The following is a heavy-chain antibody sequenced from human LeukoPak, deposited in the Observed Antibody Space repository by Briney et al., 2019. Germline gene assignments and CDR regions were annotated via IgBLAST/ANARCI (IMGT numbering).Heavy chain of an antibody. CDR3: ARDLISRWAVITMIVVGPFDY. CDR1: GFTFSSYS. D-gene: IGHD3-22*01. CDR2: ISSSSSYI. J-gene: IGHJ4*02. V-gene: IGHV3-21*01. Sequence: PGGSLRLSCAASGFTFSSYSMNWVRQAPGKGLEWVSSISSSSSYIYYADSVKGRFTTSRDNAKNSLYLQMNSLRAEDTAVYYCARDLISRWAVITMIVVGPFDYWGQGTLVTVSS.